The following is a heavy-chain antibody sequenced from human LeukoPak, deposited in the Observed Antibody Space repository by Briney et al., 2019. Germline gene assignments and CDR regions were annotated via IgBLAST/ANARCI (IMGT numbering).Heavy chain of an antibody. CDR1: GFTFSSYG. CDR3: AKDGSKDEYFQH. D-gene: IGHD4-11*01. V-gene: IGHV3-30*02. CDR2: IRYDGSNK. Sequence: PGGSLRLSCAASGFTFSSYGMHRVRQAPGKGLEWVAFIRYDGSNKYYADSVKGRFTISRDNSKNTLYLQMNSLRAEDTAVYYCAKDGSKDEYFQHWGQGTLVTVSS. J-gene: IGHJ1*01.